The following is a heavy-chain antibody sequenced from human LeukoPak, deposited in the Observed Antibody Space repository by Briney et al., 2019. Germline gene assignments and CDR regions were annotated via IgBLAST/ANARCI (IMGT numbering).Heavy chain of an antibody. D-gene: IGHD1-7*01. CDR2: ISSRSSYI. CDR3: AIWTGTTLNY. V-gene: IGHV3-21*01. J-gene: IGHJ4*02. CDR1: GFTFSSYS. Sequence: GALRLSCAASGFTFSSYSMNWVRQAPGKGLEWVSSISSRSSYIYYADSVKGRFAISRDNAKNSLYLQMNSLRAEDTAVYYCAIWTGTTLNYWGQGTLVTVSS.